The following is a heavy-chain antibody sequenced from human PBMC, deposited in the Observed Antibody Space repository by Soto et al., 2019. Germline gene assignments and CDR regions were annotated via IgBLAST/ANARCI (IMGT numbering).Heavy chain of an antibody. D-gene: IGHD3-10*01. V-gene: IGHV3-48*03. CDR3: AGEVVVLGVINPPRMDV. CDR1: GFTFSGYE. J-gene: IGHJ6*02. CDR2: ISGSGSTI. Sequence: PGGSLRLSCAASGFTFSGYEMNWVRQAPGKGLERVSYISGSGSTIYYADSVKGRFTISRDNAKDSLYLQMNSLRAEDTAVYYCAGEVVVLGVINPPRMDVWGRGTTVTVSS.